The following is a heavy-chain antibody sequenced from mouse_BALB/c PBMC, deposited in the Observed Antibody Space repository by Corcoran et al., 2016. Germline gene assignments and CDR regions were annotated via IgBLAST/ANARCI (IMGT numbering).Heavy chain of an antibody. D-gene: IGHD1-1*01. CDR1: GYTFTDYN. CDR2: INPRSRGT. Sequence: EVLLQQSGPELVKPGASVKITCKASGYTFTDYNMDGVKQSHGKSLEWIGDINPRSRGTIYNQTFKGRATLTVEKSSSNAYMELRILTSEDTAVYYCARWGITTVDYGGQGTTVTGSS. J-gene: IGHJ2*01. V-gene: IGHV1-18*01. CDR3: ARWGITTVDY.